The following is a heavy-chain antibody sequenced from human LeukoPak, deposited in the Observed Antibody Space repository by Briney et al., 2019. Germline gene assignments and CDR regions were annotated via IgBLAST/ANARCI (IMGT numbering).Heavy chain of an antibody. Sequence: GGSLRLSCAASGFTFSSYSMKWVRQAPGKGLEWVSYISGSSSTIYYADSVKGRFTISRDNAKNSLYLQMNSLRDGDTAVYYCARPSGTYSGFYGMDVWGQGTTVTVSS. CDR3: ARPSGTYSGFYGMDV. CDR1: GFTFSSYS. CDR2: ISGSSSTI. V-gene: IGHV3-48*02. D-gene: IGHD1-26*01. J-gene: IGHJ6*02.